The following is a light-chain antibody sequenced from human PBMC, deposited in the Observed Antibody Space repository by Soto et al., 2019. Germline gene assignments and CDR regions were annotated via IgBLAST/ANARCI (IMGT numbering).Light chain of an antibody. Sequence: EIVLTQSPATLSLSPGESATLSCRATRSVSSYLAWYQQKPGQAPRLLTYDASSRPTDIPARFSGSGSGTEFTLTISSLQPDDFATYYCQQYNSYSRTFGQGTKVDIK. CDR2: DAS. CDR3: QQYNSYSRT. J-gene: IGKJ1*01. V-gene: IGKV3-11*01. CDR1: RSVSSY.